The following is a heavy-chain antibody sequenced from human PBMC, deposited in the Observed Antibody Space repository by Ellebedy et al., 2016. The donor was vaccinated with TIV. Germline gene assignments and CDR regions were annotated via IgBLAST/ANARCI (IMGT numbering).Heavy chain of an antibody. CDR2: IDPTDSYT. Sequence: KVSCKGSGSSFASYWISWVRQMPGKGLEWMGRIDPTDSYTYYSPSFQGHVTISADKSINTAYLQWSSLKASDTAMYYCARDYYYALDVWGQGTSVTVSS. CDR3: ARDYYYALDV. V-gene: IGHV5-10-1*01. CDR1: GSSFASYW. J-gene: IGHJ6*02.